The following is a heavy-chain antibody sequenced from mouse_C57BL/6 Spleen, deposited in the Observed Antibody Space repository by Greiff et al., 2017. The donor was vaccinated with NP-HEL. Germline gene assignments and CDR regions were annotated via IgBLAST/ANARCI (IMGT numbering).Heavy chain of an antibody. J-gene: IGHJ1*03. CDR1: GFTFSDYY. Sequence: EVKLMESEGGLVQPGSSMKLSCTASGFTFSDYYMAWVRQVPEKGLEWVANINYDGSSTYYLDSLKSRFIISRDNAKNILYLQMSSLKSEDTATYYCARLYYRYFDVWGTGTTVTVSS. V-gene: IGHV5-16*01. CDR3: ARLYYRYFDV. CDR2: INYDGSST. D-gene: IGHD2-1*01.